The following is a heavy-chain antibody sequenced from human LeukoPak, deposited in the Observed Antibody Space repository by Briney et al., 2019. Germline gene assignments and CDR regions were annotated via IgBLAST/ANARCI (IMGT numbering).Heavy chain of an antibody. CDR1: GGTFSSYA. D-gene: IGHD1-26*01. CDR3: ARDYFATEWELLDRSTGYDAFDI. J-gene: IGHJ3*02. Sequence: SVKVSCKASGGTFSSYAISWVRQAPGQGLEWMGGIIPIFGTANYAQKFQGRVTITADESTSTAYMELSSLRSEDTAVYYCARDYFATEWELLDRSTGYDAFDIWGQGTMVTVSS. CDR2: IIPIFGTA. V-gene: IGHV1-69*01.